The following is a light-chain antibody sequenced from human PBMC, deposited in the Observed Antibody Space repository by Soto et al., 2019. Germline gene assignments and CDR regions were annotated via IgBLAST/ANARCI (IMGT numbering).Light chain of an antibody. V-gene: IGKV3-20*01. J-gene: IGKJ1*01. CDR3: QQYGSSPPWT. CDR2: DAS. CDR1: QSVSSY. Sequence: EIVLTQSPATLSLSPGERATLSCRGSQSVSSYLAWFQQKPGQAPRLLIYDASIRATGIPARFSGSGSETDFTLTISRLEPEDFAVYYCQQYGSSPPWTFGQGTKVDIK.